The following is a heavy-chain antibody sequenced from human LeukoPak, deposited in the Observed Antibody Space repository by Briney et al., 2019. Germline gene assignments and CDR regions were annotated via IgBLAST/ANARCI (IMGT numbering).Heavy chain of an antibody. D-gene: IGHD3-10*01. J-gene: IGHJ2*01. CDR3: ARDSGYGSGSYPWYFDL. Sequence: PSETLSLTCTVSGGSISSGGYYWSWIRQPPGKGLEWIGYIYHSGSTYYNPSLKSRVTISVDRSKNQFSLKLSSVTAADTAVYYCARDSGYGSGSYPWYFDLWGRGTLVTVSS. CDR2: IYHSGST. CDR1: GGSISSGGYY. V-gene: IGHV4-30-2*01.